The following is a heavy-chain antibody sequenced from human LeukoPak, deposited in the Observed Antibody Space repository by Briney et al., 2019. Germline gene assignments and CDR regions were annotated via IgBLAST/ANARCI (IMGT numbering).Heavy chain of an antibody. D-gene: IGHD3-10*01. V-gene: IGHV3-15*01. CDR3: TTAVSGSYWSRGS. Sequence: PGGSLSLLCAACGLTFTNAWMRWVRQPPAKGLEWVGGIKSKSDGGTTDYAAAVKGRFTISRDDSKNTLYLQLNSLRSEDTVVYYSTTAVSGSYWSRGSWGQGTLVTVSS. CDR1: GLTFTNAW. CDR2: IKSKSDGGTT. J-gene: IGHJ5*02.